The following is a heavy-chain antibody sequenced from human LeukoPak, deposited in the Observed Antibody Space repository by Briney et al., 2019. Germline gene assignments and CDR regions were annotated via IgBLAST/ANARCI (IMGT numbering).Heavy chain of an antibody. D-gene: IGHD2-15*01. J-gene: IGHJ3*02. V-gene: IGHV1-69*04. CDR2: IIPILGIA. Sequence: ASVKVSCKASGGTFSSYAISWVRQAPGQGLEWMGRIIPILGIANYAQKFQGRVTITADKSTSTAYMELSSLRSEDTAVHYCAREHTPIVVVVAATGSAFDIWGQGTMVTVSS. CDR1: GGTFSSYA. CDR3: AREHTPIVVVVAATGSAFDI.